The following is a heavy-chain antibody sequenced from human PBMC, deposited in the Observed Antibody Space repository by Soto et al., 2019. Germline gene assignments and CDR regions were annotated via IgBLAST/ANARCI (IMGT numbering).Heavy chain of an antibody. D-gene: IGHD1-7*01. CDR3: VRTGWNSPDY. V-gene: IGHV3-7*01. Sequence: EVQLVESGGGLVQPGGSLRLSCAVSGFTFNRHWMSWVRQTPGKGLEWVASIKEDGSEKSYVDSVKGRFTISRDNAKNSLFLQMNSLRVEETAVDYCVRTGWNSPDYWGQGTLVTVSS. CDR1: GFTFNRHW. CDR2: IKEDGSEK. J-gene: IGHJ4*02.